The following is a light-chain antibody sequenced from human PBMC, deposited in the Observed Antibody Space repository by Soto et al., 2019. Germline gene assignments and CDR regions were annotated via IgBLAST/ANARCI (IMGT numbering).Light chain of an antibody. J-gene: IGLJ2*01. Sequence: QSVLTQPASVSGSPGQSITISCTGTSSDVGSYNLVSWYQQHPGKAPKLMIYEVSKRPSGVSNRFSGSKSGNTASLKISGLQAEDESDYYCCSYAGSSTFVVFGGGTQLTVL. V-gene: IGLV2-23*02. CDR1: SSDVGSYNL. CDR3: CSYAGSSTFVV. CDR2: EVS.